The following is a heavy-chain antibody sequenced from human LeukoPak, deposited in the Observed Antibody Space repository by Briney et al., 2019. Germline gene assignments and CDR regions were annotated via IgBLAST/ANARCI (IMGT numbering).Heavy chain of an antibody. V-gene: IGHV3-43*01. CDR1: GFTFDDYT. CDR3: VSSGYDYYYFDY. J-gene: IGHJ4*02. D-gene: IGHD5-12*01. CDR2: ISWDGGST. Sequence: GGSLRLXCAASGFTFDDYTMHWVRHAPGKGLEWVSLISWDGGSTYYADSVKGRFTISRDNSKNSLYLQMNSLRTEDTALYYCVSSGYDYYYFDYWGQGTLVTVSS.